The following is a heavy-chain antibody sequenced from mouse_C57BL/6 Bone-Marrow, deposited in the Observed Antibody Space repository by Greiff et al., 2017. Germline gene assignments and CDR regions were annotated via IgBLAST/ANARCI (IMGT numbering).Heavy chain of an antibody. V-gene: IGHV1-7*01. CDR3: ARSAVVAPFYAMDY. Sequence: VKLMESGAELAKPGASVKLSCKASGYTFTSYWMHWVKQRPGQGLAWIGYINPSSGYTKYNQKFKDKATLTADKSSSTAYMQLSSLTYEDSAVYDCARSAVVAPFYAMDYWGQGTSVTVSS. CDR1: GYTFTSYW. J-gene: IGHJ4*01. D-gene: IGHD1-1*01. CDR2: INPSSGYT.